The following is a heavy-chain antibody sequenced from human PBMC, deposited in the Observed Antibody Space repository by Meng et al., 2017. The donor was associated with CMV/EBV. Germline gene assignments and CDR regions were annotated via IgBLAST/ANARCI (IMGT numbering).Heavy chain of an antibody. CDR1: GYSFNRKW. V-gene: IGHV5-51*01. D-gene: IGHD3-3*01. Sequence: AGYSFNRKWRGGGRQRHGKGLEWMGIIYSGDADARYSPSVQGQVTISADKSISTAYLQWSSLKASDTAMYYCASYDFWSGSDAFDIWGQGTMVTVSS. CDR3: ASYDFWSGSDAFDI. J-gene: IGHJ3*02. CDR2: IYSGDADA.